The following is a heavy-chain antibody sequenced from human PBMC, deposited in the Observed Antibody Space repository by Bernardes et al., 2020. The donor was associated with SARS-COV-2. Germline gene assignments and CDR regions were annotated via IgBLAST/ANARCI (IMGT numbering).Heavy chain of an antibody. CDR3: ATGGDGRSAPGMDV. V-gene: IGHV3-74*01. CDR1: GFIFTTYC. CDR2: ISPDGSNK. J-gene: IGHJ6*02. Sequence: GGSLRLSCSGSGFIFTTYCMHWGRQVPGRGLVWVSRISPDGSNKDYADSVRGRFTISRDTAKNTVYLQMNSLRVEDTAVYYCATGGDGRSAPGMDVWGQGTTVTVSS.